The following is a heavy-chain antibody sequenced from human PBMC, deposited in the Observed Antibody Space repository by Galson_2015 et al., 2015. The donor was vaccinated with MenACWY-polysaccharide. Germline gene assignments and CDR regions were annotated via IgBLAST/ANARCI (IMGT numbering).Heavy chain of an antibody. D-gene: IGHD1-26*01. Sequence: TLSLTCTVSGDSITSGGYFWSWIRQHPGKGLEWIASISYDGGTYYNPSLKSRVTISVDTSKNQFSLKLSSVTAADTAVYCCARVEKYSGSYYILHWGQGTLVTVSS. J-gene: IGHJ4*02. CDR1: GDSITSGGYF. V-gene: IGHV4-31*03. CDR2: ISYDGGT. CDR3: ARVEKYSGSYYILH.